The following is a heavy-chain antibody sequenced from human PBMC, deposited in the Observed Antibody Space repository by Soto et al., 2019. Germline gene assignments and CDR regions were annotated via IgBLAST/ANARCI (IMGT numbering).Heavy chain of an antibody. V-gene: IGHV1-2*02. CDR2: INPQTAST. Sequence: GRSVKVSCKASGYTFNRYYLHWVRQAPGPGLQWLGWINPQTASTRYAQKFQGRVTLTRDTSVNTAYMELSSLRSDDAAVYYCARASQMVINPSYYAMDVWGQGTAVTVSS. J-gene: IGHJ6*02. CDR1: GYTFNRYY. CDR3: ARASQMVINPSYYAMDV. D-gene: IGHD3-22*01.